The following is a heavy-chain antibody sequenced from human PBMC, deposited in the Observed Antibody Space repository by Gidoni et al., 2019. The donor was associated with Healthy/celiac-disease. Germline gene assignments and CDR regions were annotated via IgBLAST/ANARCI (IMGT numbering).Heavy chain of an antibody. V-gene: IGHV3-33*01. D-gene: IGHD2-2*02. CDR3: ARVASGYCSSTSCHIPFDY. J-gene: IGHJ4*02. Sequence: QVQLVESGGGVVQPGRSLRLSCAASGFTFSSYGMHWVRQAPGKGLEWLAVIWYDGSNKYYADSVKGRFTISRDNSKNTLYLLMNSLRAEDTAVYYCARVASGYCSSTSCHIPFDYWGQGTLVTVSS. CDR1: GFTFSSYG. CDR2: IWYDGSNK.